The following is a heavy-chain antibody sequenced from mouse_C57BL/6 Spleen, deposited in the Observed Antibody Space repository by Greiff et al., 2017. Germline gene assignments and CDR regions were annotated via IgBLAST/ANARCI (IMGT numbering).Heavy chain of an antibody. V-gene: IGHV1-59*01. CDR2: IDPSDSYT. J-gene: IGHJ1*03. Sequence: VKLQQPGAELVRPGTSVKLSCKASGYTFTSYWMHWVKQRPGQGLEWIGVIDPSDSYTNYNQKFKGKATLTVDTSSSTAYMQLSSLTSGDSAVYYCARREYFDVWSTEATVTVSS. CDR3: ARREYFDV. CDR1: GYTFTSYW.